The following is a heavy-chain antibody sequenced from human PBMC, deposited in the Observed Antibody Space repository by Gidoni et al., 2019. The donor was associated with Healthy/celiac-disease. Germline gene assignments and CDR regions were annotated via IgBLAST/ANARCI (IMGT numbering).Heavy chain of an antibody. CDR1: GYSISSGYY. CDR2: IYHSGST. Sequence: QVQLQESVPGLVKPSETLSLTCAVSGYSISSGYYWGWIRQPPGKGLEWIGSIYHSGSTYYNPSLKSRVTISVDTSKNQFSLKLSSVTAADTAVYYCARLVSSSWPLIDYWGQGTLVTVSS. CDR3: ARLVSSSWPLIDY. J-gene: IGHJ4*02. D-gene: IGHD6-13*01. V-gene: IGHV4-38-2*01.